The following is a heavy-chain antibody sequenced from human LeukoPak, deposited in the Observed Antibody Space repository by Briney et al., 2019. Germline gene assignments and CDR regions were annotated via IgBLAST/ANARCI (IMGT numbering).Heavy chain of an antibody. J-gene: IGHJ4*02. CDR1: GFTFSDYY. Sequence: TGGSRRLSCAASGFTFSDYYMSWIRQAPGKGLEWVSYISSSGSTIYYADSVKGRFTISRDNAKNSLYLQMNSLRAEDTAVYYCARDSSGYLPFDYWGQGTLVTVSS. CDR2: ISSSGSTI. D-gene: IGHD3-22*01. CDR3: ARDSSGYLPFDY. V-gene: IGHV3-11*01.